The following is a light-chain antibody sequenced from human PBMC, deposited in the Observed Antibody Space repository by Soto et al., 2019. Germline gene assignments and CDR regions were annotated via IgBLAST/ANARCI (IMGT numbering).Light chain of an antibody. J-gene: IGKJ1*01. CDR2: AAS. V-gene: IGKV1-27*01. CDR1: QGISNY. CDR3: QKYNSAPWT. Sequence: DIQMTQSPSSLSASVGDIVTITCRASQGISNYLAWYQQQPGKSPKFLIYAASTLQSGVPSRFSGSGSGTDFTLTISSLQAEDVATYYCQKYNSAPWTFGQGTKVEIK.